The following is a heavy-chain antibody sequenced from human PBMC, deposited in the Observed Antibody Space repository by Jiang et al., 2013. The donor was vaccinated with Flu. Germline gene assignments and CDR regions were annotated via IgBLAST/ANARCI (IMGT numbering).Heavy chain of an antibody. CDR3: ARSRWFDP. CDR1: GGSISSYY. Sequence: LLKPSETLSLTCTVSGGSISSYYWSWIRQPPGKGLEWIGYIYYSGSTNYNPSLKSRVTISVDTSKNQFSLKLSSVTAADTAVYYCARSRWFDPWGQGTLVTVSS. J-gene: IGHJ5*02. CDR2: IYYSGST. V-gene: IGHV4-59*01.